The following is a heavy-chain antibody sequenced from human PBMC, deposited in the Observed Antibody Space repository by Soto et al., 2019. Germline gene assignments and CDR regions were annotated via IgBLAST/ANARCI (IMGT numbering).Heavy chain of an antibody. CDR1: GYTFTSYA. CDR2: INTNTGNP. D-gene: IGHD5-12*01. Sequence: VASVKVSCKASGYTFTSYAMNWVRQAPGQGLEWMGWINTNTGNPTYAQGFTGRFVFSLDTSVSTAYLQICSLKAGDTAVYYCAREGSGYDYWFDPWGQGTLVTVSS. J-gene: IGHJ5*02. V-gene: IGHV7-4-1*01. CDR3: AREGSGYDYWFDP.